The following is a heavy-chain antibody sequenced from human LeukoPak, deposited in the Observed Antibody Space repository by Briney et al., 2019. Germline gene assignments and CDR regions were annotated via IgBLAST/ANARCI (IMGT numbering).Heavy chain of an antibody. CDR3: AKAMATIYLDY. V-gene: IGHV3-30*18. D-gene: IGHD5-24*01. CDR2: ISYDGSNK. J-gene: IGHJ4*02. CDR1: GFTFTNHW. Sequence: GGSLRLSCAASGFTFTNHWMHWVRQAPGKGLEWVAVISYDGSNKYYADSVKGRFTISRDNSKNTLYLQMNSLRAEDTAVYYCAKAMATIYLDYWGQGTLVTVSS.